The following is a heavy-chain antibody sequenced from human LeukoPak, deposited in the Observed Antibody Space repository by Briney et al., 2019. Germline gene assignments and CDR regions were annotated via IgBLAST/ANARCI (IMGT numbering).Heavy chain of an antibody. CDR2: ISPYNGDT. CDR1: GYIFTNYD. Sequence: ASVKVSCKTSGYIFTNYDINWVRQAPGQGLGWMGWISPYNGDTKYAQLFQDRVTMSTDTSTSTTYMELRSLRSDDTAVYYCTRATGGLSDYWGQGTLVTVSS. D-gene: IGHD1-1*01. V-gene: IGHV1-18*04. J-gene: IGHJ4*02. CDR3: TRATGGLSDY.